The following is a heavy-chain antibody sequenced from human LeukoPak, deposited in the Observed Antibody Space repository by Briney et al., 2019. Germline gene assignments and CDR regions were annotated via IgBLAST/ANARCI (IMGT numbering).Heavy chain of an antibody. Sequence: GGSLRLSCAASGFTFSSYSMNWVRQAPGKGLEWVSYISSSSSTIYYADSVKGRFTISRDNAKSSLYLQMNSLRDEDTAVYYCARPPPVTTVVRWYYFDYWGQGTLVTVSS. J-gene: IGHJ4*02. D-gene: IGHD4-23*01. CDR2: ISSSSSTI. V-gene: IGHV3-48*02. CDR3: ARPPPVTTVVRWYYFDY. CDR1: GFTFSSYS.